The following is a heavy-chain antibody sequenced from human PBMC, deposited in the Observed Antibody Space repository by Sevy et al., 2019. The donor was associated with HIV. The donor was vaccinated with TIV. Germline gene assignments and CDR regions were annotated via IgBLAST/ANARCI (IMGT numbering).Heavy chain of an antibody. V-gene: IGHV3-30-3*01. CDR1: GFAFSSYA. CDR2: ISYDGSNK. Sequence: GGSLRLSCAASGFAFSSYAMHWVRQAPGKGLEWVAVISYDGSNKYYADSVKGRFTISRDNSKSTLYLQMNSLRAEDTAVDYCARGGGYCSGGSCFSYAFDIWGQGTMVTVSS. J-gene: IGHJ3*02. CDR3: ARGGGYCSGGSCFSYAFDI. D-gene: IGHD2-15*01.